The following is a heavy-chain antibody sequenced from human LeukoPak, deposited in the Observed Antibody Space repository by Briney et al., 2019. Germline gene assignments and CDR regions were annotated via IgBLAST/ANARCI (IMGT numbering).Heavy chain of an antibody. Sequence: PSETLSLTCTVSGGSISSYYWSWIRQPPGKGLEWIGYIYYSGSTNCNPSLKSRVTISVDTSKNQFSLKLSSVTAADTAVYYCARAVGFYGSGSYSTYYFDYWGQGTLVTVSS. D-gene: IGHD3-10*01. CDR2: IYYSGST. CDR3: ARAVGFYGSGSYSTYYFDY. J-gene: IGHJ4*02. V-gene: IGHV4-59*12. CDR1: GGSISSYY.